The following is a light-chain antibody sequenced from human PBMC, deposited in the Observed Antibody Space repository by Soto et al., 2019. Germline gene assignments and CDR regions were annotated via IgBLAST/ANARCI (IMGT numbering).Light chain of an antibody. V-gene: IGLV1-44*01. CDR3: AARDDTLNGAV. CDR2: SSN. CDR1: SSNFGSNT. Sequence: QSVLTQPPSVSGTPGQRVTISCSGSSSNFGSNTVNWYQQLPGTAPKLLIYSSNQRPSGVPDRFSGSKSGTSASLAISGLQSEDEADYYCAARDDTLNGAVFVGGTKITVL. J-gene: IGLJ3*02.